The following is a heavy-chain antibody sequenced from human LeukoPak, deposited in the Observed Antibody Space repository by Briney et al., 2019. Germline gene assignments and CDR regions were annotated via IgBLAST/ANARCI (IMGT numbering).Heavy chain of an antibody. J-gene: IGHJ5*02. CDR1: GGSTSSHY. CDR2: IYYSGST. V-gene: IGHV4-59*11. D-gene: IGHD6-6*01. CDR3: ARRVDSSLRFNWFDP. Sequence: PSETLSLTCTVSGGSTSSHYWSWIRQPPGKGLEWIGYIYYSGSTNYNPSLKSRVTISVDTSKNQFSLKLSSVTAADTAVYYCARRVDSSLRFNWFDPWGQGTLVTVSS.